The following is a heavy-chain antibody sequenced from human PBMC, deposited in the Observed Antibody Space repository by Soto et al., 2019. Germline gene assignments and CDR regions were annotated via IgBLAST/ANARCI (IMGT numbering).Heavy chain of an antibody. Sequence: EVQVVESGGDLVEPGGSLRLSCETSGFRFSSACMSWVRQAPGKGLEWVARIKSKKDGGARDYAAHVNGRFSISRDDSKSTVYLQMNSLRAEDTALYYCVEGWNDFWGQGTLVTVSS. J-gene: IGHJ4*02. CDR3: VEGWNDF. CDR1: GFRFSSAC. CDR2: IKSKKDGGAR. D-gene: IGHD1-1*01. V-gene: IGHV3-15*01.